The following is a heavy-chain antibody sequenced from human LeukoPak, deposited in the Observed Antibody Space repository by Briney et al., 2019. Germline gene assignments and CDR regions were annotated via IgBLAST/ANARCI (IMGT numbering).Heavy chain of an antibody. CDR1: GDSISNYY. CDR3: ARSAFEYCSGGSCYQDY. D-gene: IGHD2-15*01. V-gene: IGHV4-59*12. CDR2: IYYSGST. J-gene: IGHJ4*02. Sequence: SETLSLTCTVSGDSISNYYWSWIRQPPGKGLEWIGFIYYSGSTYYNPSLESRVTMSVDTSKNQFSLKLSSVTAADTAVYYCARSAFEYCSGGSCYQDYWGQGTLVTVSS.